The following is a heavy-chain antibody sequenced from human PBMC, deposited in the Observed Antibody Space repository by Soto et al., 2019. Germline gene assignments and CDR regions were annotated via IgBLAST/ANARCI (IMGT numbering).Heavy chain of an antibody. J-gene: IGHJ3*02. V-gene: IGHV4-39*01. Sequence: QLQLQESGPGLVKPSETLSLTCTVSGGSISSSSYYWGWIRQPPGKGLEWIGSIYYSGSTYYNPSLKSRVTISVDTSKNQFSLKLSSVTAADTAVYYCARRVGYCSSTSCYMEDAFDIWGQGTMVTVSS. CDR2: IYYSGST. D-gene: IGHD2-2*02. CDR3: ARRVGYCSSTSCYMEDAFDI. CDR1: GGSISSSSYY.